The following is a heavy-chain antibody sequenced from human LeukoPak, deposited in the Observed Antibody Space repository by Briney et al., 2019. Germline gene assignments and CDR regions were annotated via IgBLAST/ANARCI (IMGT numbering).Heavy chain of an antibody. Sequence: GASVKVSCKASGYTFTGYYIHWVRQAPGQGLEWMGWINPNSGGTNYAQKFQDRVTMTRDTFISTAYMELNNVRSEDTAVYYCVRGPPNWGFDYWGQGTLVTVSS. D-gene: IGHD7-27*01. CDR1: GYTFTGYY. J-gene: IGHJ4*02. CDR2: INPNSGGT. CDR3: VRGPPNWGFDY. V-gene: IGHV1-2*02.